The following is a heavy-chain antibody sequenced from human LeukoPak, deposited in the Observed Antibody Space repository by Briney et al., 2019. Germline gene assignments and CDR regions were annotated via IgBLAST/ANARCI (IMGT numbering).Heavy chain of an antibody. Sequence: HSGGSLRLSCAASGFTFSSYAMSWVRQAPGKGLEWVSAISGSGGSTYYADSVKGRFTISRDNSKNTLYLQMNSLRAEDTAVYYCAKVGLYSGSWYLHNWFDPWGQGTLVTVSS. V-gene: IGHV3-23*01. D-gene: IGHD6-13*01. CDR3: AKVGLYSGSWYLHNWFDP. CDR1: GFTFSSYA. CDR2: ISGSGGST. J-gene: IGHJ5*02.